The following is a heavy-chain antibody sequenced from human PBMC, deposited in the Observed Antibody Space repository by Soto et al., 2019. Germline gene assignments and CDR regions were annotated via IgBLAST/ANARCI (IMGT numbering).Heavy chain of an antibody. Sequence: PGGSLRLSCAASGLTFSDYYMSWIRQAPGKGLEWVSYISSSGSTIYYADSVKGRFTISRDNAKNSLYLQMNSLRAEDTAVYYCASTVAVAESDYWGQGTLVTVSS. CDR2: ISSSGSTI. CDR3: ASTVAVAESDY. V-gene: IGHV3-11*01. CDR1: GLTFSDYY. D-gene: IGHD6-19*01. J-gene: IGHJ4*02.